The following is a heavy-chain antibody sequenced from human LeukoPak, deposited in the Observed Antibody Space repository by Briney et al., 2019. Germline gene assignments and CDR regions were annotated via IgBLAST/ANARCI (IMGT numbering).Heavy chain of an antibody. Sequence: GASLRLSCAASGFTFSSYAMSWVRQAPGKGLXXXXAISGSGGSTYYADSVKGRFTISGDNSKNTLYLQMNSLRAEDTAVYYCAKDRGALRFLEWLLLDYWGQGTLVTVSS. J-gene: IGHJ4*02. D-gene: IGHD3-3*01. CDR1: GFTFSSYA. V-gene: IGHV3-23*01. CDR3: AKDRGALRFLEWLLLDY. CDR2: ISGSGGST.